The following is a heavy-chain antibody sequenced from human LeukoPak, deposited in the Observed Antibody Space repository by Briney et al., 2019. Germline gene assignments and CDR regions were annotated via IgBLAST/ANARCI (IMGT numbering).Heavy chain of an antibody. CDR2: ISGSGDST. J-gene: IGHJ4*02. CDR3: ARDFRFHDDY. Sequence: SGGSLRLSCAASGFTFSSYSMNWVRQAPGKGLEWVSAISGSGDSTYYADSVKGRFTISRANSKSTLYLQMKGLRAEDTAVYYCARDFRFHDDYWGQGTLVTVSS. CDR1: GFTFSSYS. V-gene: IGHV3-23*01.